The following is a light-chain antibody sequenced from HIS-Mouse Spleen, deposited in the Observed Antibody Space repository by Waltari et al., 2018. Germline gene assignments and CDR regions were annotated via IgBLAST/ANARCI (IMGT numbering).Light chain of an antibody. CDR2: GAS. CDR3: QQYNIWPPYT. CDR1: QGVSSN. V-gene: IGKV3-15*01. J-gene: IGKJ2*01. Sequence: EIVMTQSPATLSVSPGERATLSFRASQGVSSNLAWYQEKPGQAPRLLIYGASTRATGIPARFSGSESGTEFTLTISSMQSEDFAVYYCQQYNIWPPYTFGQGTKLESK.